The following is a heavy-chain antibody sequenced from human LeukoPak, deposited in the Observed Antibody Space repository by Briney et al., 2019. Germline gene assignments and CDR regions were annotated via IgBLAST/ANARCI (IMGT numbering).Heavy chain of an antibody. CDR1: GYTFTSYG. CDR3: ARVTSYYYDSSGHSHFDY. D-gene: IGHD3-22*01. Sequence: SVKVSCKASGYTFTSYGINWVRQAAGQGLEWMGWISAYNGNTNYAQKLQTRVTMNTDTSTNTAYMELRSLRSDDTAVYYCARVTSYYYDSSGHSHFDYWGQGTLVTVSS. CDR2: ISAYNGNT. V-gene: IGHV1-18*01. J-gene: IGHJ4*02.